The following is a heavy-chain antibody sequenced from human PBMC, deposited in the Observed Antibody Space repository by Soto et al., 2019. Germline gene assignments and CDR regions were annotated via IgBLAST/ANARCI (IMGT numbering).Heavy chain of an antibody. J-gene: IGHJ5*02. CDR2: ISADNGNT. CDR1: GYTFTSYG. V-gene: IGHV1-18*01. Sequence: GASVKVSCKASGYTFTSYGISWVRQAPGQGLEWMGWISADNGNTNYAQKLQGRVTMTTDTSTSTAYMELRSLRSEDTAVYYCARRSRDWNYFEWFDPWGQGTLVTVSS. D-gene: IGHD1-7*01. CDR3: ARRSRDWNYFEWFDP.